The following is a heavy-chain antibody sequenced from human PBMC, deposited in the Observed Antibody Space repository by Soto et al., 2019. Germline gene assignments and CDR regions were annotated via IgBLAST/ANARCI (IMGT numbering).Heavy chain of an antibody. Sequence: GGSLRLSCAASGFTFSSYGMHWVRQAPGKGLEWVAFIWYDGSNKYYADSVKGRFTISRDNSKNTLYLQMNSLRAEDTAVYYCARSRHPYSGYDFDYWGQGTLVTVSS. D-gene: IGHD5-12*01. CDR2: IWYDGSNK. J-gene: IGHJ4*02. V-gene: IGHV3-33*01. CDR3: ARSRHPYSGYDFDY. CDR1: GFTFSSYG.